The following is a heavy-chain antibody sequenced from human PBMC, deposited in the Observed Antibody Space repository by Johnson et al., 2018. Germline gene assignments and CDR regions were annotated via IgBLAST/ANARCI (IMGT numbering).Heavy chain of an antibody. J-gene: IGHJ6*02. D-gene: IGHD2-21*01. CDR2: IYHTGTT. CDR1: GGSVSSSY. Sequence: QVQLQESGPGLVKPSETLSLTCTVSGGSVSSSYWNWIRQPPGQGLEWIGYIYHTGTTYYHPSLKSRVTMSVDTSKNRFSLKLGSVTAADSAVYYCARDTRTVVVPYGVNVWGQGTTVTVSS. V-gene: IGHV4-59*02. CDR3: ARDTRTVVVPYGVNV.